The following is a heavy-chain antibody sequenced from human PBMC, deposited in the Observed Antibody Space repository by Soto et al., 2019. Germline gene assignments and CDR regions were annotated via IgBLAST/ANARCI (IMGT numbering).Heavy chain of an antibody. V-gene: IGHV4-34*01. D-gene: IGHD6-13*01. CDR1: GGSFRGYY. J-gene: IGHJ6*02. Sequence: SETLSLTCAVYGGSFRGYYWSWIRQPPGKGLEWIGEINHSGSTNYNPSLKSRVTISVDTSKNQFSLKLSSVTAADTAVYYCARGRVSSSSWYDRYYYYGMDVWGQGTTVTVSS. CDR3: ARGRVSSSSWYDRYYYYGMDV. CDR2: INHSGST.